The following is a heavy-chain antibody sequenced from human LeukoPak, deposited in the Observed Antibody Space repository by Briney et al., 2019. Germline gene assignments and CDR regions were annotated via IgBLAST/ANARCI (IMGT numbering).Heavy chain of an antibody. Sequence: SQTLSLTCTVSAGSISSGGYYWNWIRQHPWNGLQWIGFIYYSGSTYHNPSLKSRVSISVDTSKTQFSLKLSSVTAADTAVYYCARARDIVVSSNIYYFDYWGQGTLVTVSS. V-gene: IGHV4-31*03. D-gene: IGHD2-2*01. CDR1: AGSISSGGYY. CDR2: IYYSGST. CDR3: ARARDIVVSSNIYYFDY. J-gene: IGHJ4*02.